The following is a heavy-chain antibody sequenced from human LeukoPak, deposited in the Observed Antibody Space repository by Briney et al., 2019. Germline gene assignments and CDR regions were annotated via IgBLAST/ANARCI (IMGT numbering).Heavy chain of an antibody. CDR1: GFTFSDYY. J-gene: IGHJ4*02. Sequence: GGSLRLSCAASGFTFSDYYMSWIRQAPGKGLEWVSYISSSSSYTNHADSVKGRFTISRDNAKNSLYLQMNSLRAEDTAVYYCARDRWQWDYWGQGTLVTVSS. CDR2: ISSSSSYT. D-gene: IGHD6-19*01. CDR3: ARDRWQWDY. V-gene: IGHV3-11*06.